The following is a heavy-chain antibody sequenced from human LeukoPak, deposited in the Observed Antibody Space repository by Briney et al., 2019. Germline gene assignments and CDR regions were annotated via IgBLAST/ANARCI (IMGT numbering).Heavy chain of an antibody. CDR1: GFTFSSYA. CDR2: ISSSSSYI. CDR3: ARGDYDKGFDP. J-gene: IGHJ5*02. V-gene: IGHV3-21*01. Sequence: KAGGSLRLSCAASGFTFSSYAMSWVRQAPGKGLEWVSSISSSSSYIYYADSVKGRFTISRDNAKNSLYLQMNSLRAEDTAVYYCARGDYDKGFDPWGQGTLVTVSS. D-gene: IGHD3-9*01.